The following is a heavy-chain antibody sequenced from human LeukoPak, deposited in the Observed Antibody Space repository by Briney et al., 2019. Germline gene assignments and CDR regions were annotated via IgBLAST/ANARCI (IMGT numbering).Heavy chain of an antibody. V-gene: IGHV4-4*02. D-gene: IGHD6-13*01. CDR2: IYHSGST. Sequence: PSETLSLTCAVSGGSISSSNWWSWVRQPPGKGLEWIGEIYHSGSTNYNPSLKSRVTISVDKSKNQFSLKLSSVTAADTAVYYCARDQSSSWSDLDYYYGMDVWGQGTTVTVSS. J-gene: IGHJ6*02. CDR3: ARDQSSSWSDLDYYYGMDV. CDR1: GGSISSSNW.